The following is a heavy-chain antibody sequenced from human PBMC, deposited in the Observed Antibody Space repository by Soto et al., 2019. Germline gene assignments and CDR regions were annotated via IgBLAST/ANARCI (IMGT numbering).Heavy chain of an antibody. CDR3: AKNRAGLSGCFYNVPLYYYYNLAF. D-gene: IGHD3-10*01. Sequence: SETLSLTCTVSGGSISSYYWSWIRQPPGKGLEWIGYIYYSGSTNYNPSLKSRVTISVDTSKTQFSLKLSFVPAANRPVYYWAKNRAGLSGCFYNVPLYYYYNLAFWGKGPTVPVS. CDR2: IYYSGST. CDR1: GGSISSYY. J-gene: IGHJ6*03. V-gene: IGHV4-59*08.